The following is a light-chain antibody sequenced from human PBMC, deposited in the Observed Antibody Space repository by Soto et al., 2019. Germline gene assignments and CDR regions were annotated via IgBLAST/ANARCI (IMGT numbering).Light chain of an antibody. Sequence: EIVLTQSPGTLSLSPGERATLSCRASQSVSSSYLAWDQQKPGQAPRLLIYGASSRATGIPDRFSGSGSGTEFTLPISRLEAEDFPVYYCQQYGSSPPYTFGQGTKLEIK. CDR3: QQYGSSPPYT. CDR2: GAS. CDR1: QSVSSSY. V-gene: IGKV3-20*01. J-gene: IGKJ2*01.